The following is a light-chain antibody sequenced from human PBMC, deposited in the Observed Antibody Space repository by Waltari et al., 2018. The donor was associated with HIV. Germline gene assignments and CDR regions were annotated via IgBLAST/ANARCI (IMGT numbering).Light chain of an antibody. V-gene: IGLV2-23*01. CDR2: DDS. CDR1: STNVGSYSL. J-gene: IGLJ3*02. CDR3: CSYGGDDTLV. Sequence: QSALTQPASVSGSLGQSITISCTGASTNVGSYSLVSWYQNRPGQAPTLIIYDDSKRPLGISSAFSGSKSGNTASLTISGLQSEDEADDYCCSYGGDDTLVFGGGTKVTAL.